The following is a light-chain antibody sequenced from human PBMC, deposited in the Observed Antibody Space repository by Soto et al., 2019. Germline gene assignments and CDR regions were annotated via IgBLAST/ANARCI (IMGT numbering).Light chain of an antibody. V-gene: IGKV3-20*01. CDR2: GAS. CDR1: QSVSSSY. J-gene: IGKJ2*01. CDR3: QQYGSSPPYT. Sequence: EIVLTQSPGTLSLSPGERATLSCRASQSVSSSYLAWYQQKPGQAPRLLIYGASSRATGIPERFSGSGSARDFTLTISRLEPEDFAVYYCQQYGSSPPYTFGQGTKLEIK.